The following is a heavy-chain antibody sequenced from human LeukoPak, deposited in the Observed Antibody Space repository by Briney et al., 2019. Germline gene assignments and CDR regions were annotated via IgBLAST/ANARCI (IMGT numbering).Heavy chain of an antibody. J-gene: IGHJ4*02. V-gene: IGHV3-30-3*01. D-gene: IGHD3-3*01. Sequence: TGGSLRLSCAASGFTFSSYAMSWVRQAPGKGLEWVAVISYDGSTKYYADSVKGRFTISRDNSKNTLYLQMNSLRAEDTAVYYCARGPPYYDFWSGYYDYWGQGTLVTVSS. CDR2: ISYDGSTK. CDR3: ARGPPYYDFWSGYYDY. CDR1: GFTFSSYA.